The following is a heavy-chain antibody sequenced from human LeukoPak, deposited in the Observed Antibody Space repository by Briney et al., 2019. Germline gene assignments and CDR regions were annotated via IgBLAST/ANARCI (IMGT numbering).Heavy chain of an antibody. V-gene: IGHV1-18*04. CDR2: ISAYNGNT. CDR1: GYTFTSYY. CDR3: ARARLGYCSSTSCYTGGDSAVVYYFDY. Sequence: ASVKVSCKASGYTFTSYYMHWVRQAPGQGLEWMGWISAYNGNTNYAQKLQGRVTMTTDTSTSTAYMELSSLRSEDTAVYYCARARLGYCSSTSCYTGGDSAVVYYFDYWGQGTLVTVSS. J-gene: IGHJ4*02. D-gene: IGHD2-2*02.